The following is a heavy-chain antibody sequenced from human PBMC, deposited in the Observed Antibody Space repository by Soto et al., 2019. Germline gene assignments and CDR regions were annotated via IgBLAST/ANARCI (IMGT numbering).Heavy chain of an antibody. D-gene: IGHD2-21*02. Sequence: ASVKVSCKASGYSLSTYAMHWVRQAPGQGLEWMGWINTGNGNTKYSQKFQGRVTITRDTSASTAYMELGSLRSEDTAVYYCARFGCGGDCYRFDSWGQGTPVTVSS. V-gene: IGHV1-3*04. CDR1: GYSLSTYA. CDR3: ARFGCGGDCYRFDS. CDR2: INTGNGNT. J-gene: IGHJ4*02.